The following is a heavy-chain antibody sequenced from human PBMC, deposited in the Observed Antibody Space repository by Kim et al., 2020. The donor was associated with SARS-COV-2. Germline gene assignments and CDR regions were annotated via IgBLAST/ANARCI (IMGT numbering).Heavy chain of an antibody. CDR3: FVGSGGSSHYYGMDV. D-gene: IGHD2-15*01. CDR1: GFTFSSYG. Sequence: GGSLRLSCAASGFTFSSYGMHWVRQAPGKGLEWVAVIWYDGSNKYYADSVKGRFTISRDNSKNTLYLQMNSLRAEDTAVYYCFVGSGGSSHYYGMDVWGQEATVTVSS. V-gene: IGHV3-33*01. J-gene: IGHJ6*02. CDR2: IWYDGSNK.